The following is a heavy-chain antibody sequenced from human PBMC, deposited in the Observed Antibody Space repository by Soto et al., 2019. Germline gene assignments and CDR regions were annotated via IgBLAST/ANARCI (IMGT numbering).Heavy chain of an antibody. CDR1: GGSISSSNW. Sequence: SETLSLTCTVSGGSISSSNWWTWVRQAPGKGLEWIGETYHVGIPSYNPSLKGRVSISVDKSNNQFSLKLSSVTAADTAVYYCARWYGGSLDYWGQGTLVTVSS. CDR3: ARWYGGSLDY. D-gene: IGHD4-17*01. J-gene: IGHJ4*02. V-gene: IGHV4-4*02. CDR2: TYHVGIP.